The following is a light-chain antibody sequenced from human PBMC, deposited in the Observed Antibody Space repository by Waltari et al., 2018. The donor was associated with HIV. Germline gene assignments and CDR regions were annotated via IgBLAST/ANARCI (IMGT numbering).Light chain of an antibody. Sequence: QSALTQPASVSGSPGQSITLSCTGTSSDVGRYNLVSWYPQHPGKAPKLMIYEVSKRPSGVSNRFSGSKSGNTASLTISGLQAEDEADYYCCSYAGSSTYVFGTGTKVTVL. V-gene: IGLV2-23*02. CDR2: EVS. J-gene: IGLJ1*01. CDR3: CSYAGSSTYV. CDR1: SSDVGRYNL.